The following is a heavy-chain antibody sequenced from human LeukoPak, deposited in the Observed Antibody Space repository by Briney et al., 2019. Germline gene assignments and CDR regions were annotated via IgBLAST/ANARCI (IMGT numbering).Heavy chain of an antibody. CDR2: ISSSSTI. Sequence: PGVTLRLSCAASGFTFSSYSMNWVRQAPGKGLEWVSYISSSSTIYYADSVKGRFTISRDNSKRTLYLQMNSLRAEDTAVYYCAKHKENYGDSCLDDYWGQGTLVTVSS. CDR1: GFTFSSYS. V-gene: IGHV3-48*01. D-gene: IGHD4-17*01. CDR3: AKHKENYGDSCLDDY. J-gene: IGHJ4*02.